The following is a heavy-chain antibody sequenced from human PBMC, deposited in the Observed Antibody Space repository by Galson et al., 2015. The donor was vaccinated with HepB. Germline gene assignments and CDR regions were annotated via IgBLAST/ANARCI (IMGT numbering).Heavy chain of an antibody. D-gene: IGHD2-2*02. CDR3: ARDPVRDCSSTSCYTPWFDP. V-gene: IGHV3-30-3*01. CDR1: GFTFSSYA. J-gene: IGHJ5*02. Sequence: SLRLSCAASGFTFSSYAMHWVRQAPGKGLEWVAVISYDGSNKYYADSVKGRFTISRDNSKNTLYLQMNSLRAEDTAVYYCARDPVRDCSSTSCYTPWFDPWGQGTLVTVSS. CDR2: ISYDGSNK.